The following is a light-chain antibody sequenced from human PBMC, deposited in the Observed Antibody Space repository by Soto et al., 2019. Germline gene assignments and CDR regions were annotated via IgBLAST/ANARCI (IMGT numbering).Light chain of an antibody. V-gene: IGKV3-11*01. CDR1: QSVSRY. CDR2: DAS. Sequence: EIVLTQSPVTLSLSPGERATLSCRASQSVSRYLAWYQQKPGQAPRLLVYDASNRATGIPARFSGSGSGTDFTLTISSLEPKDFAVYYCQQRYIGLTFGGGTKVEMK. CDR3: QQRYIGLT. J-gene: IGKJ4*01.